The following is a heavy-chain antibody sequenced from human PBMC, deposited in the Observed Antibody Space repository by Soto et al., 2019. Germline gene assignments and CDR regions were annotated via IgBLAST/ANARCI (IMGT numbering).Heavy chain of an antibody. CDR1: GYTFTSYA. CDR2: INAGNGNT. J-gene: IGHJ4*02. D-gene: IGHD6-13*01. Sequence: RASVKVSCKASGYTFTSYAMHWVRQAPGQRLEWMGWINAGNGNTKYSQKFQGRVTITRDTSASTAYMELSSLRSEDTAVYYCARGDSSSWQIDYWGQGTLVTVSS. CDR3: ARGDSSSWQIDY. V-gene: IGHV1-3*01.